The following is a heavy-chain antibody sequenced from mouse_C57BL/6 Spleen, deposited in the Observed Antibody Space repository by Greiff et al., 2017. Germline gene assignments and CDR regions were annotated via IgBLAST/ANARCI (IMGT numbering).Heavy chain of an antibody. CDR3: ASFYDYAYFDY. D-gene: IGHD2-4*01. J-gene: IGHJ2*01. CDR1: GYSITSGYY. Sequence: EVKLMESGPGLVKPSQSLSLTCSVTGYSITSGYYWNWIRQFPGNKLEWMGYISYDGSNNYNPSLKNRISITRDTSKNQFFLKLNSVTTEDTATYYCASFYDYAYFDYWGQGTTLTVSS. CDR2: ISYDGSN. V-gene: IGHV3-6*01.